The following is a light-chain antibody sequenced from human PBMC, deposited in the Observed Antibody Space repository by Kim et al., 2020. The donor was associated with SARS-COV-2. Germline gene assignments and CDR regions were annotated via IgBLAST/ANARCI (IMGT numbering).Light chain of an antibody. Sequence: SYELTQPPSVSVAPGKTARNTCGGNNIGSKRVHWYQQKPGQATVLVIYYDSDRPSGIPERFSGSNSGNTATLTISRVEAGDGADYYCQERDSSSDHRVFG. J-gene: IGLJ3*02. V-gene: IGLV3-21*04. CDR2: YDS. CDR3: QERDSSSDHRV. CDR1: NIGSKR.